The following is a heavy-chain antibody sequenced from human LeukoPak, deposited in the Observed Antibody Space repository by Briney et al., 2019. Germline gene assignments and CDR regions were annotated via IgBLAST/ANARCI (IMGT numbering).Heavy chain of an antibody. CDR3: ARARYYGSGSYLDY. CDR1: GFTFSDYY. V-gene: IGHV3-11*06. Sequence: GGSPRLSCAASGFTFSDYYMSWIRQAPGKGLEWVSYISSSSSYTNYADSVKGRFTISRDNAKNSLYLQMNSLRAEDTAVYYCARARYYGSGSYLDYWGQGTLVTVSS. CDR2: ISSSSSYT. J-gene: IGHJ4*02. D-gene: IGHD3-10*01.